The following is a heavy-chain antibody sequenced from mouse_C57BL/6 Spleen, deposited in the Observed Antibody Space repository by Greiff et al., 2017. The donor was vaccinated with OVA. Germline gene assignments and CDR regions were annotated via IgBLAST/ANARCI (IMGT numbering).Heavy chain of an antibody. V-gene: IGHV1-61*01. CDR3: AKRAYYSLYFDY. D-gene: IGHD2-12*01. CDR2: IHPSDSET. CDR1: GYTFTSYW. Sequence: QVQLQQPGAELVRPGSSVKLSCKASGYTFTSYWMDWVKQRPGQGLEWIGNIHPSDSETHYNQKFKDKATLTVDKSSSTAYMQLSSLTSEDSAVYYCAKRAYYSLYFDYWGQGTTLTVSS. J-gene: IGHJ2*01.